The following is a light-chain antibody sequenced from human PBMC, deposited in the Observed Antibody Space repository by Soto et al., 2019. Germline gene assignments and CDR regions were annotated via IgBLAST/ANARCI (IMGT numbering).Light chain of an antibody. CDR3: LLSYRGVGV. V-gene: IGLV7-46*01. J-gene: IGLJ2*01. CDR2: DTD. CDR1: TGAVTTGHF. Sequence: QSVVTQEPSLTVSPGGTVTLTCGSNTGAVTTGHFPYWFQQKPGQAPRTVIYDTDRKHSWAPARFSGSLLGGKAALTLSGAQPEDEADYYCLLSYRGVGVFGGGTKVTVL.